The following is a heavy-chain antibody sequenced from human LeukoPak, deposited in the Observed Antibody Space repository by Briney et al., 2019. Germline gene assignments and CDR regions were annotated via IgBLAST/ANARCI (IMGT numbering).Heavy chain of an antibody. V-gene: IGHV3-23*01. D-gene: IGHD6-19*01. CDR3: AKRAVAGTYYFDY. CDR1: GFTFSSYA. Sequence: GGSLRLSCAASGFTFSSYAMSWVCQAPGKGLEWVSGISGSGGNTYYADSVKGRFTISRDISKNTLYLQMNSLRAEDTAVYYCAKRAVAGTYYFDYWGQGTLVTVSS. CDR2: ISGSGGNT. J-gene: IGHJ4*02.